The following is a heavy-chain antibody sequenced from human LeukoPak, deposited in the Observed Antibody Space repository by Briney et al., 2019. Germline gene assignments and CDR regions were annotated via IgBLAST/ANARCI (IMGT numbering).Heavy chain of an antibody. Sequence: GRSLRLSCAASGFTFSSYGMHWVRQAPGKGLEWVAVIWYDGSNKYYADSVKGRFTISRDNSKNTLYLQMNSLRAEDTAVYYCAKGPLPDYGDYVDYWGQGTLVTVSS. D-gene: IGHD4-17*01. CDR1: GFTFSSYG. V-gene: IGHV3-33*06. CDR3: AKGPLPDYGDYVDY. J-gene: IGHJ4*02. CDR2: IWYDGSNK.